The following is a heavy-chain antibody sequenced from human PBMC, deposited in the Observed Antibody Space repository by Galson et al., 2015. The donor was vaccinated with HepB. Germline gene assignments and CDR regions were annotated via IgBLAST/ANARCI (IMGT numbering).Heavy chain of an antibody. J-gene: IGHJ4*02. CDR3: AREVVYSGSYAFDY. D-gene: IGHD1-26*01. CDR2: INAGNGNT. V-gene: IGHV1-3*01. Sequence: SVKVSCKASGYTFTSYAMHWVRQAPGQRLEWMGWINAGNGNTKYSQKFQGRVTITRDTSASTAYMELSSLRSEDTAVYYCAREVVYSGSYAFDYWGQGTLVTVSS. CDR1: GYTFTSYA.